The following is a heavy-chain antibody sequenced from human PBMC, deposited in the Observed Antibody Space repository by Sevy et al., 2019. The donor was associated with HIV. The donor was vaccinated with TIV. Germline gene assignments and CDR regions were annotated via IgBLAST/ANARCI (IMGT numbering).Heavy chain of an antibody. CDR2: ISYDGSNK. Sequence: GGSLRLSCAASGFTFSSYAMHWVRQAPGKGLEWVAVISYDGSNKYYADSVKGRFTISRDNSKNKLYLQMNSLRAEDTAVYYCARVDLTTYDSSGYLRWGSFQHWGQGTLVTVSS. CDR1: GFTFSSYA. CDR3: ARVDLTTYDSSGYLRWGSFQH. J-gene: IGHJ1*01. V-gene: IGHV3-30-3*01. D-gene: IGHD3-22*01.